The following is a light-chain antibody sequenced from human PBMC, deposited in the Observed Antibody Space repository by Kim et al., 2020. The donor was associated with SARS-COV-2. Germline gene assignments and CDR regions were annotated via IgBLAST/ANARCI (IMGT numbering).Light chain of an antibody. CDR3: QQSYTQWT. J-gene: IGKJ2*02. Sequence: LSASVGDRVTITCRASQSISSYLNWYQQKPGKAPKLLIYAASSLQSGVPSRFSGSGSGTDFTLTISSLQPEDFATYYCQQSYTQWTFGQGTKLEI. CDR1: QSISSY. CDR2: AAS. V-gene: IGKV1-39*01.